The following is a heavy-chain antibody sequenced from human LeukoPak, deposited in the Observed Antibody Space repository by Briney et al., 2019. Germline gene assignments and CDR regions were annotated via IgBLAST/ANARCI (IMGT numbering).Heavy chain of an antibody. CDR2: IRYDGSNK. D-gene: IGHD2-8*01. Sequence: PGGSLRLXCAASGFTFSSYGMHWVRQAPGKGLEWVAFIRYDGSNKYYADSMKGRFTISRDNSKNTLSLQMNSLRGEDTAIYYCAKDHYTNGVCYTDYWGQGTLVTVSS. CDR1: GFTFSSYG. CDR3: AKDHYTNGVCYTDY. V-gene: IGHV3-30*02. J-gene: IGHJ4*02.